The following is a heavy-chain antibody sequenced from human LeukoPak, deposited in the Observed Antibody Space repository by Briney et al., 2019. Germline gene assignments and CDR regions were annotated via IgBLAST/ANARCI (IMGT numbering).Heavy chain of an antibody. V-gene: IGHV3-21*01. J-gene: IGHJ2*01. CDR2: ISSSSSYI. D-gene: IGHD4-17*01. Sequence: PGGSLRLSCAASGFILRSYSMNWVRQAPGKGLEWVSSISSSSSYIYYADSVKGRFTISRDNAKNSLYLQMNSLRAEDTAVYYCARGFDYGDYAVLSDWYFDLWGRGTLVTVSS. CDR3: ARGFDYGDYAVLSDWYFDL. CDR1: GFILRSYS.